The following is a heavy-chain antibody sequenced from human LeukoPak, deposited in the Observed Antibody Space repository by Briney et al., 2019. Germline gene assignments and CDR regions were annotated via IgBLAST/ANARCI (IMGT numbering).Heavy chain of an antibody. V-gene: IGHV1-8*03. J-gene: IGHJ4*02. CDR1: GYTFTSYD. D-gene: IGHD4-23*01. CDR3: ASEGGGNVEPDY. CDR2: MNPNSGNT. Sequence: GASVKVSCKASGYTFTSYDINWVRQATGQGLEWMGWMNPNSGNTGYAQKFQGRVTITRNTSISTAYMELSSLRSDDTAVYYCASEGGGNVEPDYWGQGTLVTVSS.